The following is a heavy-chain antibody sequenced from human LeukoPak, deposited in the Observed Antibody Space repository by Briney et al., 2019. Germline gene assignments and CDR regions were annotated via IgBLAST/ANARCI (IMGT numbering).Heavy chain of an antibody. Sequence: TETLSLTCTVSGGSISSYYWSWIRQPAGKGLEWIGRIYTSGSTNYNASLKSRVSMSVDTSKNQFSLKLSSVTAADTAVFYCARENSGSYREFDYWGQGTLVTVSS. CDR3: ARENSGSYREFDY. J-gene: IGHJ4*02. CDR1: GGSISSYY. CDR2: IYTSGST. V-gene: IGHV4-4*07. D-gene: IGHD1-26*01.